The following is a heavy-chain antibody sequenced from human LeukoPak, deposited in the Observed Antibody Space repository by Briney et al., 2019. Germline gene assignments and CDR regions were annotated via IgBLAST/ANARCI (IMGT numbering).Heavy chain of an antibody. J-gene: IGHJ4*02. V-gene: IGHV3-30*18. D-gene: IGHD3-10*01. CDR2: ISYDGSTK. CDR3: AKDEGRGITMVRGASDY. Sequence: GGSLRLSCSASGFTLRSYGMHWVRQAPGKGLEWVAVISYDGSTKYYADSVNGRFTISRDNSKNTLYLQMNSLRAEDTAVYYCAKDEGRGITMVRGASDYWGQGTLVTVSS. CDR1: GFTLRSYG.